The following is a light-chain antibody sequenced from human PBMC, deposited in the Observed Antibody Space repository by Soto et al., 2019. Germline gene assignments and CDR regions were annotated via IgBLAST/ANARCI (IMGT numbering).Light chain of an antibody. V-gene: IGKV1-12*01. CDR3: QQGDSFPLT. J-gene: IGKJ4*01. CDR2: TAS. Sequence: DIQMTQSPSSASASVGDRVTITCRASQGVGTWLAWFQQKPGEAPRLLIYTASTLHSGVPSRFSGSGSGTDFTLTITSLQPEDFATYYCQQGDSFPLTFGGGTKVEIK. CDR1: QGVGTW.